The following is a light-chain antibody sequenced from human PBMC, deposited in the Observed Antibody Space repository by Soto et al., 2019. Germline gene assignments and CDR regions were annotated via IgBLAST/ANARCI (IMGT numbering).Light chain of an antibody. J-gene: IGKJ2*01. CDR2: EAS. CDR1: QSINIW. V-gene: IGKV1-5*03. CDR3: QHYYSYPYT. Sequence: DIQMTQSPSTLSASVGDGVTITCRASQSINIWLAWYQQKPGKAPNLLIYEASTLQSGVPSRFSGSGSGTDFTLTISNLQPDDFATYYCQHYYSYPYTFGQGTKVEI.